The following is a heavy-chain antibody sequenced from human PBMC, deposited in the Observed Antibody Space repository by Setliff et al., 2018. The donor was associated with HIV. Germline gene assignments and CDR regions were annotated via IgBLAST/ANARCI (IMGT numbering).Heavy chain of an antibody. Sequence: ASVKVSCKASGDTFTTYALHWVRQAPGQRLEWMGWINAGNGDTKPSQKFQGRVTITRDTSASTAYMELSSLRSEDTGVYYCAIGSSNWPHRPNNYYFDYWGQGTPVTSPQ. CDR3: AIGSSNWPHRPNNYYFDY. CDR1: GDTFTTYA. D-gene: IGHD6-13*01. J-gene: IGHJ4*02. CDR2: INAGNGDT. V-gene: IGHV1-3*01.